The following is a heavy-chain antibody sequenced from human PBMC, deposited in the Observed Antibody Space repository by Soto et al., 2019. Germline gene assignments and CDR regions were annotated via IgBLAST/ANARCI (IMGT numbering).Heavy chain of an antibody. Sequence: GGSLRLSCAASGFTFSNAWMTWVRQAPGKGLEWVGRIKSNTNGGTIDYAAPVKGRFTISRDDSKDTLYLQMISLKTEDTAVYYCTASVVAMFDYWGQGT. V-gene: IGHV3-15*01. D-gene: IGHD2-21*01. CDR2: IKSNTNGGTI. J-gene: IGHJ4*02. CDR1: GFTFSNAW. CDR3: TASVVAMFDY.